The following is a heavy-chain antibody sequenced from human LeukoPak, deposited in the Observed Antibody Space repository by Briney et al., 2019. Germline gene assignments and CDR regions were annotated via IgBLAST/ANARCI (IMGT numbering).Heavy chain of an antibody. Sequence: PGGSLRLSCAASGFTFSSYAMSWVRQAPGKGLEWVSAISGSGGTTYYADSVKGRFTISRDNSKNSLFLQMNSLRAEDTAVYYCAKEIVVVPAAPPDDAFDIWGQGTMVTVSS. CDR3: AKEIVVVPAAPPDDAFDI. J-gene: IGHJ3*02. V-gene: IGHV3-23*01. D-gene: IGHD2-2*01. CDR2: ISGSGGTT. CDR1: GFTFSSYA.